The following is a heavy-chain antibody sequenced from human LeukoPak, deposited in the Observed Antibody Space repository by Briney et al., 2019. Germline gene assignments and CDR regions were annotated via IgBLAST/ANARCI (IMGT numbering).Heavy chain of an antibody. CDR3: AKPLSGYMYYFDY. D-gene: IGHD3-22*01. CDR2: FGTRSTSV. J-gene: IGHJ4*02. CDR1: GFTFSGYS. Sequence: GGSLRLSCTASGFTFSGYSMNWVRQAPGKGLEWVSSFGTRSTSVYHAGSVKGRFAISRDNAKNSLYLQMNSLRAEDTALYYCAKPLSGYMYYFDYWGQGTLVTVSS. V-gene: IGHV3-21*04.